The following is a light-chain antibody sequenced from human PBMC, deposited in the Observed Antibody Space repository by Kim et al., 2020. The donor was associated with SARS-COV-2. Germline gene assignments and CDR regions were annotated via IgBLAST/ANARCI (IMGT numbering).Light chain of an antibody. CDR1: QSFGTN. CDR2: ETS. CDR3: QQYNNWPLPCT. V-gene: IGKV3-15*01. Sequence: SPGERATLSCRASQSFGTNVAWYQQKPGQAPRLLLYETSIRATGIPARFSGSGSGTEFTLTISRLQSEDFAVYYCQQYNNWPLPCTFGQGTKLEI. J-gene: IGKJ2*02.